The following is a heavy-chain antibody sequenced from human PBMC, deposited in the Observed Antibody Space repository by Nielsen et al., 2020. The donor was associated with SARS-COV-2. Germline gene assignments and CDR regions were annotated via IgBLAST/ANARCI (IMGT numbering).Heavy chain of an antibody. J-gene: IGHJ1*01. Sequence: PGKGLEWIGYIYYSGSTYYNPSLKSRVTISVDTSKNQFSLKLSSVTAADTAVYYCARVERVTMIVVVMQGYFQHWGQGTLVTVSS. D-gene: IGHD3-22*01. CDR2: IYYSGST. CDR3: ARVERVTMIVVVMQGYFQH. V-gene: IGHV4-59*08.